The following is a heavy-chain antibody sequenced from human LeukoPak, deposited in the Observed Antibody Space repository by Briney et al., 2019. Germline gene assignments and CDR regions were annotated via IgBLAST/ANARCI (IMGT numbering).Heavy chain of an antibody. J-gene: IGHJ6*03. CDR2: ISAYNGNT. Sequence: ASVTVSCKASGYTFTSYGISWGRQAPAQGLEWRGRISAYNGNTNYAQKLQGRVTMTTDTSTSTAYMELRSLRSDDTAVYYCARSVDESYYYYMDVWGKGTTVTVSS. CDR3: ARSVDESYYYYMDV. CDR1: GYTFTSYG. D-gene: IGHD3/OR15-3a*01. V-gene: IGHV1-18*01.